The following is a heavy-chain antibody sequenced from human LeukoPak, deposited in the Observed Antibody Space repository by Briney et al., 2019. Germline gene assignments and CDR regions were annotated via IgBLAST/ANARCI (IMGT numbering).Heavy chain of an antibody. CDR3: TTDSPALMSEYRHFYYAMDV. D-gene: IGHD2-8*01. V-gene: IGHV3-15*01. CDR2: IKRKSDRATI. J-gene: IGHJ6*02. CDR1: GFTFSNAW. Sequence: GGSLRLSCAASGFTFSNAWMSWVRQAPGKGLEWVGRIKRKSDRATIDYAAPVKGRFTISRDDATTTLYLQMSSLKTEDRAVYYCTTDSPALMSEYRHFYYAMDVWGQGTTVTVSS.